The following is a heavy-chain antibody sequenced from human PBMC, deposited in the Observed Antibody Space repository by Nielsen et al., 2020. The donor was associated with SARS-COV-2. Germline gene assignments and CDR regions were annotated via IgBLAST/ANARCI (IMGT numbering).Heavy chain of an antibody. CDR1: GFTFSSYA. CDR2: ISYDGSNK. J-gene: IGHJ4*02. CDR3: ARDWGRSGSYYSY. V-gene: IGHV3-30-3*01. D-gene: IGHD1-26*01. Sequence: GESLKISCAASGFTFSSYAMHWVRQAPGKGLEWVAVISYDGSNKYYADSVKGRFTISRDNSKNTLYLQMNSLRTEDTAVYYCARDWGRSGSYYSYWGQGTLVTVSS.